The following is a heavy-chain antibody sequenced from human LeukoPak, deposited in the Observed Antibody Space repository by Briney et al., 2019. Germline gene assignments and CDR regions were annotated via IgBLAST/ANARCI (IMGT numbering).Heavy chain of an antibody. D-gene: IGHD3-22*01. CDR3: ARGVVGTYYYDSPTEGTYYFDY. J-gene: IGHJ4*02. CDR2: IIPIFGTA. V-gene: IGHV1-69*05. CDR1: GGTFSSYA. Sequence: GASVKVSCKASGGTFSSYAISWVRQAPGQGLEWMGGIIPIFGTANYAQKFQGRVTITTDESTSTAYMELSSLRSEDTAVYHCARGVVGTYYYDSPTEGTYYFDYWGQGTLVTVSS.